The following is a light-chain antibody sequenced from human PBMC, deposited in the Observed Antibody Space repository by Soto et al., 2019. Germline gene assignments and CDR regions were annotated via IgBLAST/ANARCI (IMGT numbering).Light chain of an antibody. CDR2: KAS. V-gene: IGKV1-5*03. J-gene: IGKJ1*01. CDR1: QTISSW. Sequence: DIQMTQSPSTLSASVGDRATITCRASQTISSWLAWYQQKPGRAPKLLIYKASTLESEVPSRFSGSGSGTEFTLTISSLQPDDFATYYCHQYNRSPWTFGQGTKVEIK. CDR3: HQYNRSPWT.